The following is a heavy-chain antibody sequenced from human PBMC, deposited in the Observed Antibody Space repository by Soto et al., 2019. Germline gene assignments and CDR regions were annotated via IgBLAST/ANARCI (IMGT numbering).Heavy chain of an antibody. CDR1: GFTFSNYG. D-gene: IGHD3-22*01. V-gene: IGHV3-33*06. Sequence: GGSLRLSCAASGFTFSNYGMHWVRQAPGKGLEWVAVIWYDGSNKYYADSVRGRFTISRDNSKNTLYLQMNSLRAEDTAVYYCAKYYYDSSGFLSSWGQGTLVTVSS. CDR3: AKYYYDSSGFLSS. CDR2: IWYDGSNK. J-gene: IGHJ4*02.